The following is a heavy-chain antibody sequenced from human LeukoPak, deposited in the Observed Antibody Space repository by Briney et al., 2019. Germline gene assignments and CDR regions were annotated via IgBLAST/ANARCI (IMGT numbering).Heavy chain of an antibody. V-gene: IGHV4-34*01. CDR1: GGSFSGYY. Sequence: SETLSLTCAVYGGSFSGYYWSWIRQPPGKGLEWIGEINHSGSTNYNPSLKSRVTISVDTSKNQFSLKLSSVTAADTAVYYCARDGYYDSSGYYYHYWYFDLWGRGTLVTVSS. CDR3: ARDGYYDSSGYYYHYWYFDL. J-gene: IGHJ2*01. CDR2: INHSGST. D-gene: IGHD3-22*01.